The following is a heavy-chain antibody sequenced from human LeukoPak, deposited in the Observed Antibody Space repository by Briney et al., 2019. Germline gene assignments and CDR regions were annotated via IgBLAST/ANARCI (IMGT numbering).Heavy chain of an antibody. CDR1: GYSFSNFW. J-gene: IGHJ3*02. CDR3: ASLRSYSDAFDI. V-gene: IGHV5-51*01. CDR2: IYPGDSDT. D-gene: IGHD2-21*01. Sequence: GASLQTSCKGSGYSFSNFWIGWVRQMPGKGLEGMGIIYPGDSDTRYRPSFQGQVTISADKSISTAYLQWSSLKASDTAMYYCASLRSYSDAFDIWGQGTMVTVSS.